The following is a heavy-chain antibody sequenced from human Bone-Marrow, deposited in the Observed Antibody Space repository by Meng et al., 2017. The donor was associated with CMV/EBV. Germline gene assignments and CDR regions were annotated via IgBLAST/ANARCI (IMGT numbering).Heavy chain of an antibody. V-gene: IGHV4-34*01. CDR3: ATVGLGMNWFDP. J-gene: IGHJ5*02. CDR1: GGSFSGYY. Sequence: QVQLQQWADGRLKPSGTLSLTCAGYGGSFSGYYWSWIRQPPGKGLEWIAEINHSGNTNYNPSLKSRVTISVDTSKNQFSLKLSSVTAADTAVYYCATVGLGMNWFDPWGQGTLVTVSS. CDR2: INHSGNT.